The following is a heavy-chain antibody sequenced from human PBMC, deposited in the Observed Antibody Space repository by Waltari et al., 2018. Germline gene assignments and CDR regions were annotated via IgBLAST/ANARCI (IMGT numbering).Heavy chain of an antibody. D-gene: IGHD3-10*01. J-gene: IGHJ4*02. V-gene: IGHV4-34*01. CDR3: ARGGRGYYGSGSYSY. Sequence: QVQLQQWGAGLLKPSETLSLTCAVYGGSFSGYYWSWIRQPPGKGLEWIGEINQRGSTNYNPSLKIRVTISVDTSKNQFSLKLSSVTAADTAVYYCARGGRGYYGSGSYSYWGQGTLVTVSS. CDR2: INQRGST. CDR1: GGSFSGYY.